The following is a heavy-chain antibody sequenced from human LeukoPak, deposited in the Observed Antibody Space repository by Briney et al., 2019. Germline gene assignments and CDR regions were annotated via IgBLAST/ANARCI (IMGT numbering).Heavy chain of an antibody. J-gene: IGHJ4*02. CDR1: GGSISSGDYY. CDR2: IYYSGST. D-gene: IGHD3-10*01. V-gene: IGHV4-30-4*01. CDR3: ARAIASSGSRLFDY. Sequence: PSGTLSLTCTVSGGSISSGDYYWSWIRQPPGKGLEWFGNIYYSGSTYYNPSLKSRVTVSLDTSKNQFSLMLSSVTVADTAVYYCARAIASSGSRLFDYWGQGTLVTVS.